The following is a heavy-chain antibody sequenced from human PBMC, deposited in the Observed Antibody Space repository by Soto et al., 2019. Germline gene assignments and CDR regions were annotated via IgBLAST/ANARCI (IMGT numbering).Heavy chain of an antibody. CDR2: IVVGSGNT. Sequence: QMQLVQSGPEVKKPGTSVKVSCKASGFTFTSSAVQWVRQARGQRLEWIGWIVVGSGNTNYAQKFQERVTITRDMSTSTAYMELSSLRSEDTAVYYCAADFPNYCSGGSCSYNWFDPWGQGTLVTVSS. J-gene: IGHJ5*02. CDR1: GFTFTSSA. CDR3: AADFPNYCSGGSCSYNWFDP. V-gene: IGHV1-58*01. D-gene: IGHD2-15*01.